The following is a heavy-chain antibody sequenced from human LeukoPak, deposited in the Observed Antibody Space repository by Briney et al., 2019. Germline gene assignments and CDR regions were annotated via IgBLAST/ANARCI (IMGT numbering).Heavy chain of an antibody. J-gene: IGHJ6*02. CDR3: ARGSHYYDSIYYYGMDV. V-gene: IGHV1-58*01. Sequence: ASVKVSCKASGFTFTSSAVQWVRQARGQRLEWIGWIVVGSGNTNYAQKFQERVTITRDMSTSTAYMELSSLRSEDTAVYYCARGSHYYDSIYYYGMDVWGQGTTVTVSS. CDR1: GFTFTSSA. D-gene: IGHD3-22*01. CDR2: IVVGSGNT.